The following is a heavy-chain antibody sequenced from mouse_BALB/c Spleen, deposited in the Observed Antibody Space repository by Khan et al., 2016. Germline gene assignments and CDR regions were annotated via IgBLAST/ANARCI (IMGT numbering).Heavy chain of an antibody. D-gene: IGHD1-2*01. J-gene: IGHJ2*01. CDR3: ARPHYYGYMNY. CDR2: INPDSSTI. V-gene: IGHV4-1*02. Sequence: EVQLQESGGGLVQPGGSLKLSCAASGFDFSRYWMIWVRQAPGKGLEWIGEINPDSSTINYTPSLKDKFIISRDNAKNTLYLQMSKVRSEDTALYYCARPHYYGYMNYWGQGTTLTVSS. CDR1: GFDFSRYW.